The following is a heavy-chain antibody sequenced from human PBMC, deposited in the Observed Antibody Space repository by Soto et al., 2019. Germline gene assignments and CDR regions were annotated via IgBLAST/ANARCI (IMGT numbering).Heavy chain of an antibody. D-gene: IGHD2-15*01. V-gene: IGHV3-30-3*01. J-gene: IGHJ6*02. Sequence: QVQLVESGGGVVQPGRSLRLSCAASGFTFSIYAMHWVRQAPGKGLEWVAVISYDGSNKYYADSVKGRFTISRDNSKNTLYLQINSLRAEDTAVYYCARAGYCSGGNCFVRVDYYYGMDVWGQGTTVTVSS. CDR3: ARAGYCSGGNCFVRVDYYYGMDV. CDR1: GFTFSIYA. CDR2: ISYDGSNK.